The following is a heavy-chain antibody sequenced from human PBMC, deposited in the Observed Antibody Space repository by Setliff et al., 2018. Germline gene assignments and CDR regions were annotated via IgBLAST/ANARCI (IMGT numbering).Heavy chain of an antibody. CDR1: GGSFSGYY. V-gene: IGHV4-34*01. Sequence: SETLSLTCAVCGGSFSGYYWTWIRQPPGKGLEWIGEINHSGSTNYNPSLKSRVTISVDTSKNQFSLKLSSVTAADTAVYYCARGKGSWVLLRWFDPWGQGTLVTVSS. D-gene: IGHD3-10*01. J-gene: IGHJ5*02. CDR3: ARGKGSWVLLRWFDP. CDR2: INHSGST.